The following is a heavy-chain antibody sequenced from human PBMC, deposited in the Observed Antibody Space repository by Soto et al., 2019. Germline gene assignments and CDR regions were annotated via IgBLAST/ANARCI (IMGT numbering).Heavy chain of an antibody. CDR3: ARDDGSGCYSSGYYYYGMDV. J-gene: IGHJ6*02. CDR2: IIPIFGTA. D-gene: IGHD6-19*01. V-gene: IGHV1-69*13. CDR1: GGTFSSYA. Sequence: SVKVSCKASGGTFSSYAISWVRQAPGQGLEWMGGIIPIFGTANYAQKFQGRVTITADESTSTAYMELSSLRSEDTAVYYCARDDGSGCYSSGYYYYGMDVWGQGTTVPVCS.